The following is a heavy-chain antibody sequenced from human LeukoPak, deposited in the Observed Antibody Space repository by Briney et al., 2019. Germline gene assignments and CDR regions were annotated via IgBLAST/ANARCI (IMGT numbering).Heavy chain of an antibody. CDR3: ARENLAGDNWFDP. V-gene: IGHV3-7*01. Sequence: GGSLRLSCAASGFTVSSNYMSWVRQAPGKGLEWVANIDQYGSEKQYVDSVKGRFTISRDNAKNSLYLQMNSLRAEDTAVYYCARENLAGDNWFDPWGQGTLVTVSS. D-gene: IGHD6-13*01. CDR2: IDQYGSEK. CDR1: GFTVSSNY. J-gene: IGHJ5*02.